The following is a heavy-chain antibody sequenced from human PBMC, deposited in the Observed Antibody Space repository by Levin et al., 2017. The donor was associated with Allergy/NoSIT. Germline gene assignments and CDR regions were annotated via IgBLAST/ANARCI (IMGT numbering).Heavy chain of an antibody. CDR2: INTNTGNP. CDR3: ARDIVVPGYSSGCLDY. J-gene: IGHJ4*02. V-gene: IGHV7-4-1*02. D-gene: IGHD6-19*01. Sequence: ASVKVSCKASGYTFTSYAMNWVRQAPGQGLEWMGWINTNTGNPTYAQGFTGRFVFSLDTSVSTAYLQISSLKAEDTAVYYCARDIVVPGYSSGCLDYWGQGTLVTVSS. CDR1: GYTFTSYA.